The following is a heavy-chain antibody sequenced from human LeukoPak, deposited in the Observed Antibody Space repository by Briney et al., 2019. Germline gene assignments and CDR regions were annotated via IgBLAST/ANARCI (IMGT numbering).Heavy chain of an antibody. CDR3: AKSGDYLWDY. J-gene: IGHJ4*02. V-gene: IGHV4-59*12. D-gene: IGHD3-16*01. Sequence: SETLSLTCTVSGGSISSYYWSWIRQPPGKGLEWIGYIYYSGITNYNPSLKSRVTISIDTSKNQFSLKLSSVTAADTAVYYCAKSGDYLWDYWGQGTLVTVSS. CDR1: GGSISSYY. CDR2: IYYSGIT.